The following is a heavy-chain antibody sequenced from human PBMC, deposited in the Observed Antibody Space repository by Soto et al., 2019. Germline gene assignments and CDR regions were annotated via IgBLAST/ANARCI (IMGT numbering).Heavy chain of an antibody. D-gene: IGHD4-17*01. CDR2: ISYDGSNK. J-gene: IGHJ3*02. CDR3: AKDYYGDYPGAFDI. Sequence: QVQLVESGGGVVQPGRSLRLSCAASGFTFSSYGMHWVRQAPGKGLEWGAVISYDGSNKYYADSVKGRFTISRDNSKNTLYLQMNSLRAEDTAVYYCAKDYYGDYPGAFDIWGQGTMVTVSS. V-gene: IGHV3-30*18. CDR1: GFTFSSYG.